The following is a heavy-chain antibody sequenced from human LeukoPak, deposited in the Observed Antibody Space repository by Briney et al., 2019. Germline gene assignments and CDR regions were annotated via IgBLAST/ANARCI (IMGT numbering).Heavy chain of an antibody. CDR2: IKQDGTEK. D-gene: IGHD5-18*01. Sequence: PGGSLRLSCAASGFTFSSYWMSWVRQAPGRGLEWVANIKQDGTEKYYVDSVKGRFTISRDNAKNSLYLQMNSLRAEDTALYYCAGGYSYGYYWGQGTLVTVSS. V-gene: IGHV3-7*01. CDR1: GFTFSSYW. J-gene: IGHJ4*02. CDR3: AGGYSYGYY.